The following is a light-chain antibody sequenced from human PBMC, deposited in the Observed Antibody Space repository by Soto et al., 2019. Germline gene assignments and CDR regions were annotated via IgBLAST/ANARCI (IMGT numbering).Light chain of an antibody. CDR1: QSVSSN. CDR2: GTS. V-gene: IGKV3-15*01. CDR3: QQYYNWPRT. Sequence: EIVMTQSPATLSIYPFERATLSCSAGQSVSSNLAWYQQKPGQPPRLLIYGTSTRATGIPARFSGSGSGTEFTLTISSLQSEDFAVYYCQQYYNWPRTFGQGTKVDIK. J-gene: IGKJ1*01.